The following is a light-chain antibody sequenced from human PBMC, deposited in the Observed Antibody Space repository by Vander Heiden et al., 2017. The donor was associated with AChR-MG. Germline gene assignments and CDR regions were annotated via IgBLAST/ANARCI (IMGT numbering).Light chain of an antibody. CDR2: DNN. CDR1: NSNIGINY. Sequence: QTVLTQPPPLPAPAVQRVTIACAGSNSNIGINYVSWYHQVPGTAPKLLIYDNNKRPSGIPDRFSGSKSGTSATLGITGLQTGDEADYYCATWDSGLTAVVFGTGTKVSVL. V-gene: IGLV1-51*01. CDR3: ATWDSGLTAVV. J-gene: IGLJ1*01.